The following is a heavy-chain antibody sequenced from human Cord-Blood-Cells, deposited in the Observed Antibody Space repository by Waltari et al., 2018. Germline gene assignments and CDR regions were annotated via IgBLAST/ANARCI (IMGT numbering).Heavy chain of an antibody. D-gene: IGHD1-20*01. Sequence: QLQLQESGPGLVKPSETLSLTCTVSGGSISSSSYYWGWIRQPPGKGLEWIGSIYYSGSTYYNPSLKSRVTISVDTSKNQFSLKLSSVIAADTAVYYCARHGITDGRFDYWGQGTLVTVSS. V-gene: IGHV4-39*07. J-gene: IGHJ4*02. CDR1: GGSISSSSYY. CDR2: IYYSGST. CDR3: ARHGITDGRFDY.